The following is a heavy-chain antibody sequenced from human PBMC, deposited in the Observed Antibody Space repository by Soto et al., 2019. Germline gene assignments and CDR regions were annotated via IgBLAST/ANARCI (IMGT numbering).Heavy chain of an antibody. CDR1: GVSLSTSGEG. CDR2: IYWDDDK. Sequence: QITLRESGPTLVQPTQTLTLTCTLSGVSLSTSGEGVGWIRQPPGKALEWLALIYWDDDKRFSPSLKSRLAITRDISKNQVVMTMTDMAPEDTGIYYCAHRQRTVVVGAPFDLWGQGSQVTVSS. J-gene: IGHJ4*02. D-gene: IGHD2-15*01. CDR3: AHRQRTVVVGAPFDL. V-gene: IGHV2-5*02.